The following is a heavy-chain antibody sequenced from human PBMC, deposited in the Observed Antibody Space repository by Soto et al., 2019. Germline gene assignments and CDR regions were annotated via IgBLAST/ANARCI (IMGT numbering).Heavy chain of an antibody. V-gene: IGHV3-30-3*01. Sequence: QVQLVESGGGVVQPGRSLRLSCAASGFTFSSYAMHWVRQAPGKGLEWVAVISYDGSNKYYADSVKGRFTISRDNSKNRLYLQMNSLRAEDTAVYYCARDTLEYSGYDEDYYYYGMEVWGQGTTVTVSS. CDR3: ARDTLEYSGYDEDYYYYGMEV. D-gene: IGHD5-12*01. CDR2: ISYDGSNK. CDR1: GFTFSSYA. J-gene: IGHJ6*02.